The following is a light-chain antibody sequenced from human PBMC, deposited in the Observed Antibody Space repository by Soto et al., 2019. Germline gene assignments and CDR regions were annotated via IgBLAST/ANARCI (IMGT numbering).Light chain of an antibody. Sequence: EVVLTQSPDTLSLSPGETATLSCRASQSLRATYVAWYQQRPGQAPRLLIYGASFRATGIPARFSGRGSGTDFTIRISRLEPEDFAVYYCQQYVNSPRTFGQGTKVEIK. CDR3: QQYVNSPRT. V-gene: IGKV3-20*01. J-gene: IGKJ1*01. CDR2: GAS. CDR1: QSLRATY.